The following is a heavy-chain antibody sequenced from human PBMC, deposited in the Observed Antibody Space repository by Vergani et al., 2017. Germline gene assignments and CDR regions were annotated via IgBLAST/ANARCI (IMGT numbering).Heavy chain of an antibody. CDR1: GGSISSSSYY. J-gene: IGHJ3*02. V-gene: IGHV4-39*01. CDR3: ASSFWSGYSPTGADAFDI. D-gene: IGHD3-3*01. CDR2: IYYSGST. Sequence: QLQLQESGPGLVKPSETLSLTCTVSGGSISSSSYYWGWIRQPPGKGLEWIGSIYYSGSTYYNPSLKSRVTISVDPSKNQFSLKLSSVTAADTAVYYCASSFWSGYSPTGADAFDIWGQGTMVTVSS.